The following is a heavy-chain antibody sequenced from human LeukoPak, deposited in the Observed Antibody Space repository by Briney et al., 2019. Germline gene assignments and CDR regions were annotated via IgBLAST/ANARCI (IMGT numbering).Heavy chain of an antibody. CDR3: ARAKYCSGGSCYFGGFDY. J-gene: IGHJ4*02. CDR1: GFTFSSYS. V-gene: IGHV3-21*01. CDR2: ISSSSSYI. D-gene: IGHD2-15*01. Sequence: GGSLRLSCAASGFTFSSYSMNWVRQAPGKGLEWVSSISSSSSYIYYADSVKGRFIISRDNAKNSLYLQMNSLRAEDTAVYYCARAKYCSGGSCYFGGFDYWGQGTLVTVSS.